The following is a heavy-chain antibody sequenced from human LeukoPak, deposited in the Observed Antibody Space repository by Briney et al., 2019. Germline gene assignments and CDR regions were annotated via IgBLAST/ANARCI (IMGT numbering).Heavy chain of an antibody. CDR1: GFTVNSNY. J-gene: IGHJ4*02. CDR2: VYSDDTT. D-gene: IGHD1-26*01. V-gene: IGHV3-53*01. CDR3: ARGGGYYAIDY. Sequence: GGSLRLSCAASGFTVNSNYMNWVRQAPGKGLEWVSVVYSDDTTYYADSVKGRFTVSRDNSKNTLYLQMNSLRAEDTAVYYCARGGGYYAIDYWGQGTLVTVSS.